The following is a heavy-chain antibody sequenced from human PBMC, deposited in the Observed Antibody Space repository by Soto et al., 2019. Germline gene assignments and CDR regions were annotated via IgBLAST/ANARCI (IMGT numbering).Heavy chain of an antibody. Sequence: SETLSLTCAVSGYAISSGYYWGWIRQPPGKGLEWIGSIYQSGSTYYNLPLKSRVTISVDTSKNQFSLKVSSVTAADTAVYYCARELIAAAGNNWFDSWGQGILVTVSS. CDR2: IYQSGST. V-gene: IGHV4-38-2*01. D-gene: IGHD6-13*01. CDR3: ARELIAAAGNNWFDS. CDR1: GYAISSGYY. J-gene: IGHJ5*01.